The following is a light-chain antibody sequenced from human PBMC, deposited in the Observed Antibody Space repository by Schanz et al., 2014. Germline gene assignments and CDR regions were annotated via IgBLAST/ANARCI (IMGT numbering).Light chain of an antibody. CDR1: SSDVGAYNY. Sequence: QSALTQPASVSGSPGQSITISCTGTSSDVGAYNYVSWFQQHPGKAPKLMIYDVSNRPSGVSNRFSGSKSGNTASLTVSGLQADDEADYYCCSYAGRSLIFGGGTKLTVL. V-gene: IGLV2-14*01. J-gene: IGLJ2*01. CDR3: CSYAGRSLI. CDR2: DVS.